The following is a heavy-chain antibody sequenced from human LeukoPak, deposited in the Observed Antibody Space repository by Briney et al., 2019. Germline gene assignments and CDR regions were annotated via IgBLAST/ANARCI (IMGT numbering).Heavy chain of an antibody. J-gene: IGHJ4*02. CDR1: GYTFTSYY. CDR2: INPSGGST. V-gene: IGHV1-46*04. CDR3: AKVIGYCTSTSCHYYFDY. Sequence: ASVKVSCKASGYTFTSYYMHWVRQAPGQGLEWMGIINPSGGSTSYADSVKGRFTISRDNSKNTLYLQMNSLRAEDTAVYHCAKVIGYCTSTSCHYYFDYWGQGTLVTVSS. D-gene: IGHD2-2*01.